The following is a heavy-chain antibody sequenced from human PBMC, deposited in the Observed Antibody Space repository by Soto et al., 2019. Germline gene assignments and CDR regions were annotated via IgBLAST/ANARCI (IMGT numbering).Heavy chain of an antibody. CDR2: INPDSGGT. J-gene: IGHJ4*02. CDR3: ARDPGHDYGEYYYDL. CDR1: GYTFRDFY. D-gene: IGHD4-17*01. Sequence: ASVKVSCKASGYTFRDFYIQWVRQAPAQGLELMGWINPDSGGTLYAQTFQGRVTMTRDTSTGTAYLTLSSLRSGDTALYYCARDPGHDYGEYYYDLWGQGTLVTVYS. V-gene: IGHV1-2*02.